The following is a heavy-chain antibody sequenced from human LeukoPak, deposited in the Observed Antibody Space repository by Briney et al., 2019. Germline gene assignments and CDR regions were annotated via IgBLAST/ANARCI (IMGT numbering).Heavy chain of an antibody. D-gene: IGHD2-15*01. V-gene: IGHV1-18*04. J-gene: IGHJ6*02. Sequence: ALVKVSCKASGYTFTNYYIHWVRQAPGQGLEWMGWISAYNGNTNYAQKLQGRVTMTTDTSTSTAYMELRSLRSDDTAVYYCAREVVAATNYYYYGMDVWGQGTTVTVSS. CDR1: GYTFTNYY. CDR2: ISAYNGNT. CDR3: AREVVAATNYYYYGMDV.